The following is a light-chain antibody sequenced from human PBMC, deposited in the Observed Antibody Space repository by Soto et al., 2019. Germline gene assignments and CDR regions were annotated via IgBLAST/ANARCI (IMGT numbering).Light chain of an antibody. CDR1: QSVGTY. V-gene: IGKV3-11*01. J-gene: IGKJ2*01. CDR3: QQRSNA. Sequence: EIVLTQSPDTLSLSPGERATISCRASQSVGTYLVWYQQRPGQAPRLLIYGASNRATGIPARFSGSGSGTDFTLTISSLEPEDFAVYYCQQRSNAFGQGTKLEIK. CDR2: GAS.